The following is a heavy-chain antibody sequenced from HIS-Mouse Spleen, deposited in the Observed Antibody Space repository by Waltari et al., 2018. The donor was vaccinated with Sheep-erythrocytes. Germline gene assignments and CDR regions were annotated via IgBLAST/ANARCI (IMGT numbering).Heavy chain of an antibody. J-gene: IGHJ4*02. Sequence: EVQLVESGGGLVQPGGSLRLSWAASGFTLRSYSMNWVRQAPGKGLVWVSYISSRSSTIYYADSVKGRFTISRDNAKNSLYLQMNSLRAEDTAVYYCARGSGSYYFDYWGQGTLVTVSS. CDR3: ARGSGSYYFDY. CDR2: ISSRSSTI. D-gene: IGHD2-15*01. V-gene: IGHV3-48*01. CDR1: GFTLRSYS.